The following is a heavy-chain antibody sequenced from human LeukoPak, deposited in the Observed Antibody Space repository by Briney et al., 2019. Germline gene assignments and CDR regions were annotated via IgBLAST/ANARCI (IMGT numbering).Heavy chain of an antibody. CDR1: GYSFTTYW. V-gene: IGHV5-51*01. CDR3: ARSGLRVNYYYYMDV. J-gene: IGHJ6*03. D-gene: IGHD5-12*01. Sequence: GESLKISCKGSGYSFTTYWIGWVRQMPGKGLEWMGIIYPGDSDTRYSPSFQGQVTISADKSISTAYLQWSSLKASDTAMYYCARSGLRVNYYYYMDVWGKGTTVTVSS. CDR2: IYPGDSDT.